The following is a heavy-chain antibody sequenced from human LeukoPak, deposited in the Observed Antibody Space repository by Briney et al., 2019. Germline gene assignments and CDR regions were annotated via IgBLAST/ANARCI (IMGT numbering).Heavy chain of an antibody. J-gene: IGHJ4*02. CDR3: TPGGVDF. Sequence: GGSLRLSCVASGFTFSGSAMHWVRQTSGKGLEWVGHIRSKSYSYATGYAASVTGRFTISRDDSRNTAYLQMDSLKTEDTAVYYCTPGGVDFWGQGTLVTVSS. CDR1: GFTFSGSA. V-gene: IGHV3-73*01. CDR2: IRSKSYSYAT.